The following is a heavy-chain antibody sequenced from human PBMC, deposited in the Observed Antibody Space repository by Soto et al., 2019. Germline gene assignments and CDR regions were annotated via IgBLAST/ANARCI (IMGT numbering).Heavy chain of an antibody. J-gene: IGHJ6*02. D-gene: IGHD3-3*01. CDR3: TRVYYDFWSGYYRGYYYYYGMDV. CDR2: IKSKTDGGTT. V-gene: IGHV3-15*07. Sequence: GGSLRLSCAASGFTFSNAWMNWVRQAPGKGLEWVGRIKSKTDGGTTEYAASVKGRFTISRDDSKSIAYLQMNSLKTEDTAVYYCTRVYYDFWSGYYRGYYYYYGMDVWGQGTTVTVSS. CDR1: GFTFSNAW.